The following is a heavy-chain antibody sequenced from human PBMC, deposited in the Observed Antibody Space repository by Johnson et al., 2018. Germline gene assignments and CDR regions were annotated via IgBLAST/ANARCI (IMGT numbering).Heavy chain of an antibody. J-gene: IGHJ6*03. CDR3: ARDCSGGACSYRYYMDV. CDR2: ISHDEITK. CDR1: GVTLSTSI. V-gene: IGHV3-30*03. Sequence: QVQLVESGGGVVQPGTSLRLSCGVSGVTLSTSIIHWVRQAPGKGLEWVALISHDEITKSYGDSAKDRFTISRDTSKNTGYLQMSSLRADDRAVYYCARDCSGGACSYRYYMDVWGKGTTVTVSS. D-gene: IGHD2-15*01.